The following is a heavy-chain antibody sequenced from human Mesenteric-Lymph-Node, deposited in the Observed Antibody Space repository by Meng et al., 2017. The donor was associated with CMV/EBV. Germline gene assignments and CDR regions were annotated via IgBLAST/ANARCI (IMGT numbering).Heavy chain of an antibody. Sequence: ASVKVSCKASGYTFIGYYMHWVRQAPGQGLEWMGWINPNSGGTNYAQKFQGRVTLTRDTSISTAYMELTSLRSDDAAVYYCARDGGMDVWGQGTTVTVS. CDR2: INPNSGGT. J-gene: IGHJ6*02. V-gene: IGHV1-2*02. CDR1: GYTFIGYY. CDR3: ARDGGMDV.